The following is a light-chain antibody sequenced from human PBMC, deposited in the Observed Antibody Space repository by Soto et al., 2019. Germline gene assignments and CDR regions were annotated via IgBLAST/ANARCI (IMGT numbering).Light chain of an antibody. CDR1: QRVTSN. Sequence: EIGLTQSPGTLSLSPGERATLSCVSSQRVTSNYLPCYQQKHRQAPRLLIFGASIRVTGIPDRFIRSGSGTDFTLTISSLQSEDFAVYSCQQYNDWPSFAQRTKVDNK. CDR3: QQYNDWPS. V-gene: IGKV3D-15*01. CDR2: GAS. J-gene: IGKJ1*01.